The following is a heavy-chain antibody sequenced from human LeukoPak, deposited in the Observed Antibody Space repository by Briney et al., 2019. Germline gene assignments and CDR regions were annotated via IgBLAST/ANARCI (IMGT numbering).Heavy chain of an antibody. D-gene: IGHD5-24*01. V-gene: IGHV3-7*01. Sequence: GGSLRLSCAASGFTFSSYWMSWVRQAPGKGLEWVANIKQDGSEKYYVDSVKGRFTISRDNARNSVYLQMNNLRAEDTAVYYCAREIYNSRFDYWGQGTLVTVSS. CDR2: IKQDGSEK. CDR1: GFTFSSYW. J-gene: IGHJ4*02. CDR3: AREIYNSRFDY.